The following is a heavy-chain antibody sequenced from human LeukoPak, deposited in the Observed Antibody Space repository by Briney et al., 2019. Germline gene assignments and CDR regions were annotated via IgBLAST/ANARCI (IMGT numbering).Heavy chain of an antibody. D-gene: IGHD3-10*01. J-gene: IGHJ6*03. Sequence: SETLSLTCTVSGYSISSGYYWGWIRQPPGKGLEWIGSIYHSGSTNYNPSLKSRVTISVDTSKNQFSLKLSSVTAADTAVYYCARVVRGVRFYYYYMDVWGKGTTVTVSS. CDR2: IYHSGST. CDR3: ARVVRGVRFYYYYMDV. V-gene: IGHV4-38-2*02. CDR1: GYSISSGYY.